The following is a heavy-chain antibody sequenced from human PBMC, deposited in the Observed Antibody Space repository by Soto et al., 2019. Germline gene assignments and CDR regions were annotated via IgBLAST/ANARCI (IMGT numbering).Heavy chain of an antibody. Sequence: GASVKVSCKASGYTFTSYYMHCVLQSPVQWLEWMGIINPSGGSTSYAQKFQGRVTMTRDTSTSTVYMELSSLRSEDTAVYYCARARGGPRAFDYWGQGTLVTVSS. CDR3: ARARGGPRAFDY. J-gene: IGHJ4*02. CDR1: GYTFTSYY. D-gene: IGHD2-15*01. V-gene: IGHV1-46*01. CDR2: INPSGGST.